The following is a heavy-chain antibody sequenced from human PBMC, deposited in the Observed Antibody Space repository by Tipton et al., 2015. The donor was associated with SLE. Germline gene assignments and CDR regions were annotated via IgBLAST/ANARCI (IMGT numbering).Heavy chain of an antibody. D-gene: IGHD2-2*02. V-gene: IGHV4-38-2*02. CDR2: IYHSGST. CDR3: ARGECSSSACYTRFYDY. Sequence: TLSLTCTVSGYSISSGYYWGWIRQPPGKGLEWIGSIYHSGSTYYNPSLKSRVTISVDTSKNQFSLKLTSVTAADTALYFCARGECSSSACYTRFYDYWSQGALVTVSS. J-gene: IGHJ4*02. CDR1: GYSISSGYY.